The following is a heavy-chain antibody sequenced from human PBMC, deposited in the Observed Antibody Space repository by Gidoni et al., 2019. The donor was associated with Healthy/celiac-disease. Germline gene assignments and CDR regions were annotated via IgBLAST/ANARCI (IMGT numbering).Heavy chain of an antibody. D-gene: IGHD2-15*01. CDR1: GGSISSGGYY. V-gene: IGHV4-31*03. CDR2: IYYSGST. J-gene: IGHJ4*02. CDR3: ARWYCSGGSCYPYYFDY. Sequence: QVQLQESGPGLVKPSQTLSLTCTVSGGSISSGGYYWSWIRQHPGKGLEWIGYIYYSGSTYYNPSLKSRVTISVDTSKNQFSLKLSSVTAADTAVYYCARWYCSGGSCYPYYFDYWGQGTLVTVSS.